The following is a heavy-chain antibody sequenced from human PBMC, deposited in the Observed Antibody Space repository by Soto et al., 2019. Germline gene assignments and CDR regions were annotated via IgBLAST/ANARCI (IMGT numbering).Heavy chain of an antibody. CDR1: GYTFTSYD. Sequence: ASVKVSCKASGYTFTSYDINWVRQATGQGLEWMGWMNPNSGNTGYAQKFQGRVTMIRNTSISTAYMELSSLRSEDTAVYYCARVKVTMVRARRAFDIWGQGTMVTVS. CDR3: ARVKVTMVRARRAFDI. V-gene: IGHV1-8*01. D-gene: IGHD3-10*01. CDR2: MNPNSGNT. J-gene: IGHJ3*02.